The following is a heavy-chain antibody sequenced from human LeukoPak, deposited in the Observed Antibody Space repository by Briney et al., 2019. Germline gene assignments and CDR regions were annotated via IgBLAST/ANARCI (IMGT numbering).Heavy chain of an antibody. D-gene: IGHD6-19*01. CDR2: ISGSGGST. Sequence: PGGSLRLSCAASGFTFSSSAMSWVRQAPGKGLECDSVISGSGGSTYYADSVKGRFTISRDNSKSTLYLQMNSLRAEDTAVYYCAKGGSGWYVGLFDYWGQGTLVTVSS. V-gene: IGHV3-23*01. CDR1: GFTFSSSA. J-gene: IGHJ4*02. CDR3: AKGGSGWYVGLFDY.